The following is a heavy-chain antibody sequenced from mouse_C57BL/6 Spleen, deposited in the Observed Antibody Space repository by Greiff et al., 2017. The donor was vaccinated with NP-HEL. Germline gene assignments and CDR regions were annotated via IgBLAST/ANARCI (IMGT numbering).Heavy chain of an antibody. CDR2: IYWDDDK. J-gene: IGHJ1*03. V-gene: IGHV8-12*01. CDR1: GFSLSTSGMG. Sequence: QVTLKVSGPGILQSSQTLSLTCSFSGFSLSTSGMGVSWIRQPSGKGLEWLAHIYWDDDKRYNPSIERRLAISNDTARNQVFLKITNVDTADTATYYCSRYYYGSSDWYFDVWGTGTTVTVSS. CDR3: SRYYYGSSDWYFDV. D-gene: IGHD1-1*01.